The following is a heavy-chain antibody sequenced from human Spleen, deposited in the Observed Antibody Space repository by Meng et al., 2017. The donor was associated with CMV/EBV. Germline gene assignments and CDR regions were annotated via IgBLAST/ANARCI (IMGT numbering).Heavy chain of an antibody. J-gene: IGHJ6*02. CDR3: AKELYCSSTSCYGLTGYYYGMDV. V-gene: IGHV3-9*01. CDR2: ISWNSGSI. D-gene: IGHD2-2*01. Sequence: GGSLRLSCAASGFTFDDYAMHWVRQAPGKGLEWVSGISWNSGSIGYADSVKDRFTISRDNAKNSLYLQMNSLRAEDTALYYCAKELYCSSTSCYGLTGYYYGMDVWGQGTTVTVSS. CDR1: GFTFDDYA.